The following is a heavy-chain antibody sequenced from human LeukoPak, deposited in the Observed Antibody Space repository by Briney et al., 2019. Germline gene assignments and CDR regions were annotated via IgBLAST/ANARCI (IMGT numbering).Heavy chain of an antibody. CDR1: EFTFSSYS. CDR2: ITNSGNSK. D-gene: IGHD3-22*01. Sequence: GGSLRLSCTASEFTFSSYSMNWVRQAPGKGLEWVSYITNSGNSKSYADSVKGRFTISRDNTKNSLYLQMNGLRAEDTAVYSRTRSSGYLTFDYWGQGILVTVSS. V-gene: IGHV3-48*01. J-gene: IGHJ4*02. CDR3: TRSSGYLTFDY.